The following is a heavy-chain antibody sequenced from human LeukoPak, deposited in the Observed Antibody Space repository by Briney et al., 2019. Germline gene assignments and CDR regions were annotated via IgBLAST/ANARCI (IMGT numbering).Heavy chain of an antibody. CDR3: ARGRYYDSSGLWGYYYYMDV. CDR2: INWNGGST. D-gene: IGHD3-22*01. V-gene: IGHV3-20*04. CDR1: GFTFDDYG. J-gene: IGHJ6*03. Sequence: GGSLRLSCAASGFTFDDYGMSWVRQAPGKGLEWVSGINWNGGSTGYADSVKGRFTISRDNAKNSLYLQMNSPRAEDTALYYCARGRYYDSSGLWGYYYYMDVWGKGTTVTVSS.